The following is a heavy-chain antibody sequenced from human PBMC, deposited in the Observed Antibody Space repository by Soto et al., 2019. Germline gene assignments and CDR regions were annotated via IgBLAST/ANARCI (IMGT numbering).Heavy chain of an antibody. CDR3: AKDTLGYCSGGSCYSEYFQH. V-gene: IGHV3-30*18. Sequence: PGGSLRLSCAASGFTFSSYSMNWVRQAPGKGLEWVSAIRNNGSNKYYADSVKGRFTISRDNSKNTLYLQMNSLRAEDTAVYYCAKDTLGYCSGGSCYSEYFQHWGQGTLVTVSS. CDR2: IRNNGSNK. D-gene: IGHD2-15*01. J-gene: IGHJ1*01. CDR1: GFTFSSYS.